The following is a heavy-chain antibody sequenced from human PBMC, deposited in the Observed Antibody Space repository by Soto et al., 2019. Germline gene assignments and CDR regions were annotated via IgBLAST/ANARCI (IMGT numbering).Heavy chain of an antibody. D-gene: IGHD6-13*01. V-gene: IGHV1-69*13. CDR3: ARSAFVGTRDYYHYHMDV. CDR2: IIPMFGTT. CDR1: GGTFSSYA. J-gene: IGHJ6*01. Sequence: VASVKVSCKASGGTFSSYAASWVRQAPGQGLEWMGGIIPMFGTTNYAQKFQGRVTITADESSSTAYMELSTLRSEDTAVYYCARSAFVGTRDYYHYHMDVWGLGTTVTVSS.